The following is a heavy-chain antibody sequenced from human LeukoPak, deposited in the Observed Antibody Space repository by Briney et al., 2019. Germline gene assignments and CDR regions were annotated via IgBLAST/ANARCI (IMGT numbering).Heavy chain of an antibody. CDR1: GFTVSSNY. CDR2: IYSGGST. D-gene: IGHD3-22*01. J-gene: IGHJ6*02. V-gene: IGHV3-66*01. Sequence: GGSLRLSCAAPGFTVSSNYMSWVRQAPGKGLEWVSVIYSGGSTYYADSVKGRFTISRDNSKNTLYLQMNSLRAEDTAVYYCARGEYSGYYLRYYYYYGMDVWGQGTTVTVSS. CDR3: ARGEYSGYYLRYYYYYGMDV.